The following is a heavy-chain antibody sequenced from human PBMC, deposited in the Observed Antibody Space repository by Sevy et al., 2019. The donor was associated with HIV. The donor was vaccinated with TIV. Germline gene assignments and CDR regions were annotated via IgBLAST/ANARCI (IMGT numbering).Heavy chain of an antibody. D-gene: IGHD2-8*01. CDR2: LSFGCGEI. J-gene: IGHJ4*02. CDR3: AREGCTKPHDY. CDR1: GFTFSKYS. V-gene: IGHV3-23*01. Sequence: GGSLRLSCAASGFTFSKYSMSWVRQPPGKGLEWFSTLSFGCGEINYEDSVKGRFTISRDNSKSSVYLQMNNLRPEDTAVYYCAREGCTKPHDYWGQGTLVTVSS.